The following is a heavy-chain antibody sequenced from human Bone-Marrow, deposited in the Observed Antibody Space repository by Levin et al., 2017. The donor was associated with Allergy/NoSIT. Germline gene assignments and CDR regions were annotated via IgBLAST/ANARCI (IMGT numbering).Heavy chain of an antibody. V-gene: IGHV3-20*04. CDR3: ARAPRDAFDI. J-gene: IGHJ3*02. Sequence: GESLKISCAASGFNFDDYGMTWVRQAPGKGLEWVSSINWNGGSTGYADSVKGRFTISRDNAKNSLHLQMNSLRGEDTALYYCARAPRDAFDIWGQGTMVTVSS. CDR1: GFNFDDYG. CDR2: INWNGGST.